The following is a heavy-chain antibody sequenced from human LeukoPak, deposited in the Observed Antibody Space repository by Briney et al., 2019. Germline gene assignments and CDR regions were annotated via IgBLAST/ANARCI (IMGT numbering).Heavy chain of an antibody. CDR3: ARDGQNSHHCSGGSCYGSDQQFDY. D-gene: IGHD2-15*01. J-gene: IGHJ4*02. CDR1: GYSFTDYW. Sequence: GESLKISCKDSGYSFTDYWIGWVRQVPGKGLEWMGIIHSADSHTKYSPSFRGQVTISADKSISTAYLQWSGLKASDTAMYYCARDGQNSHHCSGGSCYGSDQQFDYWGQGTLVTVSS. CDR2: IHSADSHT. V-gene: IGHV5-51*01.